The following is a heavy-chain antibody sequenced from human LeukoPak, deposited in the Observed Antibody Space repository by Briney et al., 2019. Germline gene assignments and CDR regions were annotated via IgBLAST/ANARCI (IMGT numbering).Heavy chain of an antibody. D-gene: IGHD6-19*01. V-gene: IGHV3-48*01. CDR3: ARDGQWLVDDAFDI. J-gene: IGHJ3*02. CDR1: GFTFSSYS. Sequence: GGSLRLSCAVSGFTFSSYSMNWVRQAPGKGLEWVSYISSSSSTIYYADSVKGRFTISRDNAKNSLYLQMNSLRAEDTAVYYCARDGQWLVDDAFDIWGQGTMVTVSS. CDR2: ISSSSSTI.